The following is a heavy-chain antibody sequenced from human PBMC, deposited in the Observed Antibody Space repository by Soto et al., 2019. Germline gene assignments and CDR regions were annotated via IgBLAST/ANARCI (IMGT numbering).Heavy chain of an antibody. D-gene: IGHD1-26*01. J-gene: IGHJ4*02. CDR2: VNGDSDYT. CDR3: ARDVGSFDY. CDR1: GYSFTTYK. V-gene: IGHV1-3*05. Sequence: HVQLVQSGAEEKKPGASVKVSCMASGYSFTTYKIHWVRQAPGQSLEWMGWVNGDSDYTVYSQNFQGRVTMTRDTSANTVYMELSSLTSEDTAMYYCARDVGSFDYWGQGTLVTVSS.